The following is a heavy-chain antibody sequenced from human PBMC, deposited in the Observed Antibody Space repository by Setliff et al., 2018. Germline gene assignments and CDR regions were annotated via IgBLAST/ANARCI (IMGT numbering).Heavy chain of an antibody. CDR1: GDTFSTYA. V-gene: IGHV1-69*06. Sequence: SVKVSCKASGDTFSTYALSWVRQAPGQGLELMGGIIPLLETAKDAQKFQGTFTMPADKSTSTGYMELSSLRSEDTAMYSCARIGPSNWGIRGYPLLDPFVPGPLVTVSS. J-gene: IGHJ5*02. CDR2: IIPLLETA. CDR3: ARIGPSNWGIRGYPLLDP. D-gene: IGHD7-27*01.